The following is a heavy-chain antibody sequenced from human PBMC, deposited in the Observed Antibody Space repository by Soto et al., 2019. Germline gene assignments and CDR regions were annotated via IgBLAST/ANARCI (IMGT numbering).Heavy chain of an antibody. D-gene: IGHD6-19*01. J-gene: IGHJ6*02. CDR1: GGSISSYY. CDR2: IYYSGST. V-gene: IGHV4-59*08. Sequence: QVQLQESGPGLVKPSETLSLTCTVSGGSISSYYWSWIRQPPGKGLEWIGYIYYSGSTNYNPSLKSRVTISVDTSKNQFSLKLSSVTAADTAVYYCARQSSSGWYGRSYYYYGMDVWGQGTTVTVSS. CDR3: ARQSSSGWYGRSYYYYGMDV.